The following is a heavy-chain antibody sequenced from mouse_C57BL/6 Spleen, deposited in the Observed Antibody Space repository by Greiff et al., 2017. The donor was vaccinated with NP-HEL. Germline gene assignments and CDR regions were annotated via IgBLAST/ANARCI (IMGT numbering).Heavy chain of an antibody. D-gene: IGHD1-1*01. Sequence: VQLQQSGPELVKPGASVKISCKASGYSFTGYYMNWVKQSPEKSLEWIGEINPSTGGTTYNQKFKAKATLTVDKSSSTAYMQLKRLTSEDSAVYYCGASITTVVDYAMDYWGQGTSVTVSS. V-gene: IGHV1-42*01. CDR3: GASITTVVDYAMDY. CDR2: INPSTGGT. CDR1: GYSFTGYY. J-gene: IGHJ4*01.